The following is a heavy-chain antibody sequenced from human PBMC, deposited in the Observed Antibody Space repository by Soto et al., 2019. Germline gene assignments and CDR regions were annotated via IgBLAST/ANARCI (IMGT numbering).Heavy chain of an antibody. V-gene: IGHV1-3*01. D-gene: IGHD7-27*01. CDR1: GYTFTSYA. CDR2: INADNGNT. CDR3: AGDWGNYYYGMDV. Sequence: QVQLVQSGAEVKKPGASVKVSCKASGYTFTSYAIHWVRQAPGQRLEWMGWINADNGNTKYSQKFQGRVTITRDTSASTAHMEVSSLRSEDTAVYYCAGDWGNYYYGMDVWGQGTTVTVS. J-gene: IGHJ6*02.